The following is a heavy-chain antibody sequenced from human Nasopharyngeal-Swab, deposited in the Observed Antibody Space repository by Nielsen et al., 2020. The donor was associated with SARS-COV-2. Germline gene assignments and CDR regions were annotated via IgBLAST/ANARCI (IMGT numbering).Heavy chain of an antibody. CDR2: IRSKAYGGTT. CDR3: TRKLYDCWSGYYTGAYDY. CDR1: GFTFGDYA. J-gene: IGHJ4*02. V-gene: IGHV3-49*03. D-gene: IGHD3-3*01. Sequence: GESLKISCTASGFTFGDYAMSWFRQAPGKGLEWVGFIRSKAYGGTTEYAASVKGRFTISRDDSKSIAYLQMNSLKTEDTAVYYCTRKLYDCWSGYYTGAYDYWGQGTLVTVSS.